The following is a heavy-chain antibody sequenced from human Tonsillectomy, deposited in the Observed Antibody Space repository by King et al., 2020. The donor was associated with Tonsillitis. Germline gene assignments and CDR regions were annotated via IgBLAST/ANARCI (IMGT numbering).Heavy chain of an antibody. V-gene: IGHV3-30*18. D-gene: IGHD3-9*01. CDR1: GFTFSNYG. CDR2: ISYDGSDK. Sequence: VQLVESGGGVVQPGRSLRLSCAASGFTFSNYGMHWVRQAPGKGLEWVAVISYDGSDKYYADSVKGRFTISRDNSKNTLYLQMNSLRPEDTAVYYCAKEYDIVSETGDFDYWGQGTLVTVSS. J-gene: IGHJ4*02. CDR3: AKEYDIVSETGDFDY.